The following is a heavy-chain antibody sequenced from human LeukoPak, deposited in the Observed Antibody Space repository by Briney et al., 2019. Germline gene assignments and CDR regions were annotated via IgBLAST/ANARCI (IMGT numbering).Heavy chain of an antibody. CDR2: IYTSGST. Sequence: MASETLSLTCTVSGGSISSGSYYWSWIRQPAGKGLEWIGRIYTSGSTNYNPSLKSRVTISVDTSKNQFSLKLSSVTAADTAVYYCARDVGATPGYFDYWGQGTLVTVSS. CDR1: GGSISSGSYY. D-gene: IGHD1-26*01. J-gene: IGHJ4*02. CDR3: ARDVGATPGYFDY. V-gene: IGHV4-61*02.